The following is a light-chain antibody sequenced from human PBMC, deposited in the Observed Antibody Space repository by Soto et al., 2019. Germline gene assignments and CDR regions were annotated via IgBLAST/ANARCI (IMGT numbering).Light chain of an antibody. Sequence: QSALTQPASVSGSPGQSIAISCTGTSSDVGGYNYVSWYQQHPGKAPKLMIYDVSNRPSGVSNRFSGSKSGNTASLTISGLQADDEAEYYCCSYTTSSTYVFGTGTKLTVL. CDR3: CSYTTSSTYV. V-gene: IGLV2-14*03. CDR2: DVS. J-gene: IGLJ1*01. CDR1: SSDVGGYNY.